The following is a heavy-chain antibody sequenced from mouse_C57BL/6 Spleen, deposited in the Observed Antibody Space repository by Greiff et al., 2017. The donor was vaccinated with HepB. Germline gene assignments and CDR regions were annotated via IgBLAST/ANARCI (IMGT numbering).Heavy chain of an antibody. D-gene: IGHD2-1*01. J-gene: IGHJ3*01. CDR2: IWSGGST. Sequence: QVQLKESGPGLVQPSQSLSITCTVSGFSLTSYGVHWVRQSPGKGLEWLGVIWSGGSTDYNAAFISRLSISKDNSKSQVFFTMNSLQADDTAIYYCARKGDGNYEGLAYWGQGTLVTVSA. V-gene: IGHV2-2*01. CDR3: ARKGDGNYEGLAY. CDR1: GFSLTSYG.